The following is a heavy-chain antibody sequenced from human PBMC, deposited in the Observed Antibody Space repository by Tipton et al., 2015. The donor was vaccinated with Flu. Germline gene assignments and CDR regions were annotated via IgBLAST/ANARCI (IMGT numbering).Heavy chain of an antibody. V-gene: IGHV4-61*09. CDR2: IYTSGST. CDR1: GGSISSSSYY. J-gene: IGHJ5*02. D-gene: IGHD4-17*01. CDR3: ARDYGDLNWFDP. Sequence: LRLSCTVSGGSISSSSYYWTWIRQPAGKGLGWIGQIYTSGSTKYNPSLKSRVTMSLDTSKNHFSLKLSSVTAADTAMYYCARDYGDLNWFDPWGQGTLVTVSS.